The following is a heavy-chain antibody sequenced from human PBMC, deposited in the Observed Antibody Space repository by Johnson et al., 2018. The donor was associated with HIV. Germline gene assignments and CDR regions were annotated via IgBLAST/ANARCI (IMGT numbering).Heavy chain of an antibody. V-gene: IGHV3-11*01. D-gene: IGHD1-26*01. CDR2: IRLSCHTI. J-gene: IGHJ3*02. CDR1: RFTFSDYY. Sequence: QVQLVESGGGWVQPGGSLRLSCAASRFTFSDYYMTWIRQAPGNGLEWVSYIRLSCHTIYSADSVKVRFTISRDNSKNSLYLQMNSLRTEDTALYYCAKDAQGPLVRGAFDIWGQGTMVTVSS. CDR3: AKDAQGPLVRGAFDI.